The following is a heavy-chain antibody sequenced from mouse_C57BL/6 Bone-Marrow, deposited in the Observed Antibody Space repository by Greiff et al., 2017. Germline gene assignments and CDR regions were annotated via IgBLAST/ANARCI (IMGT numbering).Heavy chain of an antibody. CDR2: ISSGGSYT. J-gene: IGHJ3*01. D-gene: IGHD2-5*01. CDR1: GFTFSSYG. V-gene: IGHV5-6*02. CDR3: ARPAYYSNYVAY. Sequence: DVKLVESGGDLVKPGGSLKLSCAASGFTFSSYGMSWVRQTPDKRLEWVATISSGGSYTYYPDSVKGRFPISRDNAKNTLYLQMSSLKSEDTAMYYCARPAYYSNYVAYWGQGTLVTGSA.